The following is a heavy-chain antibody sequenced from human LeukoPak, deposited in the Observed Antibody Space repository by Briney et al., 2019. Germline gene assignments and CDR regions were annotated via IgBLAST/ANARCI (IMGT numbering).Heavy chain of an antibody. J-gene: IGHJ4*02. V-gene: IGHV1-69*13. CDR3: ARGGYYYDSSGYYYVGYFDY. Sequence: SVKVSCKASGYTFTSYGISWVRQAPGQGLEWMGGIIPIFGTANYAQKFQGRVTITADESTSTAYMELSSLRSEDTAVYYCARGGYYYDSSGYYYVGYFDYWGQGTLVTVSS. D-gene: IGHD3-22*01. CDR1: GYTFTSYG. CDR2: IIPIFGTA.